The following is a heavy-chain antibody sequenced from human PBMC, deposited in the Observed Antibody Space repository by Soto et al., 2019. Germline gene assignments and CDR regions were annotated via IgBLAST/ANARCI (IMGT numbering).Heavy chain of an antibody. CDR3: AKDISLGELSAPDH. V-gene: IGHV3-9*01. D-gene: IGHD3-16*02. CDR1: GFTFDDYA. J-gene: IGHJ4*02. Sequence: VQLVESGGGLVQPGRSLRLSCVASGFTFDDYAMHWVRQAPGKGLEWVSGMSWNGGSIAYADSVKGRFIISRDNARNSLYLQMNSLRPDDTALYYCAKDISLGELSAPDHWGQGTLVTVSS. CDR2: MSWNGGSI.